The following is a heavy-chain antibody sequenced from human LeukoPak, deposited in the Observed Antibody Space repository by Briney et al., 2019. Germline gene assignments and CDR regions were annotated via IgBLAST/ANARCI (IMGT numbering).Heavy chain of an antibody. CDR3: AKSGRGDYGDYLDY. V-gene: IGHV3-9*01. CDR2: ISWNSGSI. D-gene: IGHD4-17*01. CDR1: GFTFHDYA. Sequence: GRSLRLSCAASGFTFHDYAMHWVRQAPGKGLEWVSGISWNSGSIGYADSVKGRFTISRDNAKNSLYLQMDSLRAEDTALYNCAKSGRGDYGDYLDYWGQGTLVTVSS. J-gene: IGHJ4*02.